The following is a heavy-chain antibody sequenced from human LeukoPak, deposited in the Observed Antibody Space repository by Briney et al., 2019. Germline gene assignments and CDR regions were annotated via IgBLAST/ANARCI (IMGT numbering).Heavy chain of an antibody. CDR1: GGSFSGYY. CDR2: INHSGST. Sequence: SETLSLTCAVYGGSFSGYYWSWIRQPPGKGLEWIGEINHSGSTNYNPSLKSRVTISVDTSKNQFSLKLSSVTAADTAVYYCARGSWDYDSSGYYYVFGWFDPWGQGTLVTVSS. V-gene: IGHV4-34*01. CDR3: ARGSWDYDSSGYYYVFGWFDP. D-gene: IGHD3-22*01. J-gene: IGHJ5*02.